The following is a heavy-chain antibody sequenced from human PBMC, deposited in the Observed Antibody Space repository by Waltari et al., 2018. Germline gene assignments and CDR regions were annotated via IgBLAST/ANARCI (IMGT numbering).Heavy chain of an antibody. D-gene: IGHD3-3*01. V-gene: IGHV4-38-2*01. CDR3: ASDLFTISRSSRDY. Sequence: QVQLQESGPGLVKPSETLSLTCAVSGYSISSGYYWGWIRQPPGQGLEWIGSIYHSGSTYYNPSLKSRVTISVDTSKNQFSLKLSSVTAADTAVYYCASDLFTISRSSRDYWGQGTLVTVSS. CDR1: GYSISSGYY. CDR2: IYHSGST. J-gene: IGHJ4*02.